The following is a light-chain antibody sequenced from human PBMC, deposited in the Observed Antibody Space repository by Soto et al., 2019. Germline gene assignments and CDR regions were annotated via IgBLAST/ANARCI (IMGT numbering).Light chain of an antibody. CDR1: QSLLYSSNNKNY. CDR2: WAS. Sequence: DIVMTQSPDSLAVSLGERATINCKSSQSLLYSSNNKNYLAWYQQKPGQPPKLLIYWASTRESGVPDRFSGSGSGADFTLTISSLRAEDVAVYYCQQYYGIPYTFGQGTKLEIK. J-gene: IGKJ2*01. CDR3: QQYYGIPYT. V-gene: IGKV4-1*01.